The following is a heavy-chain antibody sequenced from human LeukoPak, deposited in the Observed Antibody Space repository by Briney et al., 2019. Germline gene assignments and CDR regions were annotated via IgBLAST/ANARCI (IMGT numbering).Heavy chain of an antibody. Sequence: PGGSLRLSCAASGFTFSSYSMNWVRQAPGKGLEWVSSISSRSSYRYYADSMKGRFTISRDNAKNSLYLQMNSLRAEDTAVYYCARARYGDYETSYYYYMDVWGKGTTVTISS. CDR3: ARARYGDYETSYYYYMDV. V-gene: IGHV3-21*04. CDR2: ISSRSSYR. D-gene: IGHD4-17*01. J-gene: IGHJ6*03. CDR1: GFTFSSYS.